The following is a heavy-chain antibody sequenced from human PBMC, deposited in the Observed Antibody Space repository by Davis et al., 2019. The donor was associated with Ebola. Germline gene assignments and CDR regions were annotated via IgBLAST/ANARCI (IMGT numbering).Heavy chain of an antibody. CDR3: ARGEDNSGWYSGWWFDS. V-gene: IGHV5-51*01. J-gene: IGHJ5*01. D-gene: IGHD6-19*01. CDR2: IFTGDSDT. CDR1: GNSFASHW. Sequence: GESLKISCTDSGNSFASHWIGWVRQMPGKGLEWMGIIFTGDSDTRYSPSVQGQVTISVDKSISTAYLQWSSLKASDTAIYYCARGEDNSGWYSGWWFDSWGQGTRVTVSS.